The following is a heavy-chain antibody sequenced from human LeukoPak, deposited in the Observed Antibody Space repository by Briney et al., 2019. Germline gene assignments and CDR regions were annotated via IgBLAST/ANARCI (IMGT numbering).Heavy chain of an antibody. CDR1: GFTFSNYA. V-gene: IGHV3-23*01. CDR2: ISASARNT. Sequence: HPGGSLRLSCAASGFTFSNYAMTWVRQAPGKGLECVSVISASARNTDYADSVKGRFTISRDNSKNTLFLQMNSLRAEDTAVYYCARDRGGSGPTTTDYWGQGTLVTVSS. J-gene: IGHJ4*02. CDR3: ARDRGGSGPTTTDY. D-gene: IGHD6-19*01.